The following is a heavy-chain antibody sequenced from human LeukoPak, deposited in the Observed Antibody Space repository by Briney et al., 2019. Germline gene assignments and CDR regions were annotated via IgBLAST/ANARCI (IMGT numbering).Heavy chain of an antibody. CDR2: IGGST. D-gene: IGHD6-19*01. V-gene: IGHV3-23*01. CDR3: AKQYSGGWYYFDY. Sequence: PGGSLRLSCAATGFTFSSYAMTWVRQAPGKGLEWVSAIGGSTYYADSVKGRFTISRDNSENTLYLQMNSLRAEDTAVYYCAKQYSGGWYYFDYWGQGILVTVSS. J-gene: IGHJ4*02. CDR1: GFTFSSYA.